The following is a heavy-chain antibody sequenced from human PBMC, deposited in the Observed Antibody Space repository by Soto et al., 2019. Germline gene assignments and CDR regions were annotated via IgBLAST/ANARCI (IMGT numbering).Heavy chain of an antibody. CDR1: GFTVSSNY. D-gene: IGHD2-2*01. CDR3: ARDSKYRPAPFVSDYYYGMDV. Sequence: GGSLRLSCAASGFTVSSNYMSWVRQAPGKGLEWVSVIYSGGSTYYADSVKGRFTISRDNSKNTLYLQMNSLRAEDTAVYYCARDSKYRPAPFVSDYYYGMDVWGQGTTVTVSS. J-gene: IGHJ6*02. V-gene: IGHV3-53*01. CDR2: IYSGGST.